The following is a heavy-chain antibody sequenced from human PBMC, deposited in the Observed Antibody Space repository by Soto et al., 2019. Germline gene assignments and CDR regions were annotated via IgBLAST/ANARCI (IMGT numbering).Heavy chain of an antibody. J-gene: IGHJ6*03. V-gene: IGHV3-53*04. CDR3: ARDRGYSGYDLGGSYYYYYMDV. D-gene: IGHD5-12*01. CDR2: IYSGGST. Sequence: GGSLRLSCAASGFTVSSNYMSWVRQAPGKGLEWVSVIYSGGSTYYADSVKGRFTISRHNSKNTLYLQMNSLRAEDTAVYYCARDRGYSGYDLGGSYYYYYMDVWGKGTTVTVSS. CDR1: GFTVSSNY.